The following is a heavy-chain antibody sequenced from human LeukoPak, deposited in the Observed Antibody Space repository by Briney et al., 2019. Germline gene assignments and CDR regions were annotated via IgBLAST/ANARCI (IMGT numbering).Heavy chain of an antibody. V-gene: IGHV4-61*05. J-gene: IGHJ4*02. CDR1: GGSISSSSYY. CDR3: ARHAPSDTTGWYYFDY. CDR2: IYYSGST. Sequence: SETLSLTCTVSGGSISSSSYYWSWIRQLPGKGLEWIGYIYYSGSTAYNPSLKSRVTISVDTSKSQLSLKLSSVTAADTAVYYCARHAPSDTTGWYYFDYWGQGTLVTVSS. D-gene: IGHD6-19*01.